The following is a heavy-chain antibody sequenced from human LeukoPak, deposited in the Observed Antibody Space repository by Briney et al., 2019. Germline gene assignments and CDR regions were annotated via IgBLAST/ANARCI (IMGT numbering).Heavy chain of an antibody. CDR2: ISSDGRTI. CDR3: STDTYYYQSSGNRDY. V-gene: IGHV3-48*01. J-gene: IGHJ4*02. CDR1: GFTFTSYN. D-gene: IGHD3-22*01. Sequence: GGSLRLSCAASGFTFTSYNMNWVRQAPGKGLEWVSCISSDGRTIYYADSVRGRFTISRDNPKNSLYLQMNSLRAEDTALYYCSTDTYYYQSSGNRDYWGQGTLVTVSS.